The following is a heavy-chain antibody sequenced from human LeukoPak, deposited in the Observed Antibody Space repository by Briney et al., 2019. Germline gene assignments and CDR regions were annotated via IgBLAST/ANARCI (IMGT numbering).Heavy chain of an antibody. V-gene: IGHV3-23*01. CDR2: ISGSGGST. Sequence: GGSLRLSCAASGFTFSSYAMSWVRQAPGKGLEWVSAISGSGGSTYYADSVKGRFTISRDNSKNTLYLQMNSLRAEDTSVYYCAEDQKLQPFHYWGQGTLVTVSS. J-gene: IGHJ4*02. CDR3: AEDQKLQPFHY. CDR1: GFTFSSYA. D-gene: IGHD1-1*01.